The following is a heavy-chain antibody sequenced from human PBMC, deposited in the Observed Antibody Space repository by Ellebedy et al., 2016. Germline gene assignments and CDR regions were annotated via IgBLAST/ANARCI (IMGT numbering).Heavy chain of an antibody. V-gene: IGHV1-18*01. CDR3: ARGTYSVDY. Sequence: ASVKVPCXASGYTFTSYGISWVRQAPGQGLEWMGWISAYNGNTNYAQKLQGRVTMTTDTSTSTVYMDLRSLRSDDTAVYFCARGTYSVDYWGQGTLVTVSS. J-gene: IGHJ4*02. CDR2: ISAYNGNT. CDR1: GYTFTSYG. D-gene: IGHD1-26*01.